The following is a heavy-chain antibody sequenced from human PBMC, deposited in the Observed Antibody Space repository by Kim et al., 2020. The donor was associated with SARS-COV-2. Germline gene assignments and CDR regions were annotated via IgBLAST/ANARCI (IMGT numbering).Heavy chain of an antibody. CDR3: ARVDNWNDYGMDV. J-gene: IGHJ6*02. V-gene: IGHV3-11*01. D-gene: IGHD1-20*01. CDR2: ISSSGSTI. Sequence: GGSLRLSCAASGFTFSDFYMSWIRQAPGKGLEWVSYISSSGSTIYYADSVKGRFTISRDNAKNSLYLQMNSLRAEDTAVYYCARVDNWNDYGMDVWGQGTTVTVSS. CDR1: GFTFSDFY.